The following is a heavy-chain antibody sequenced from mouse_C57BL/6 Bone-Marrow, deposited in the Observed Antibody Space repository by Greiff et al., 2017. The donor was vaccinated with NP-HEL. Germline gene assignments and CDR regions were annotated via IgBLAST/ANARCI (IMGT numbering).Heavy chain of an antibody. V-gene: IGHV5-6*01. CDR1: GFTFSSYG. CDR2: ISSGGSYT. Sequence: EVKLLESGGDLVKPGGSLKLSCAASGFTFSSYGMSWVRQTPDKSLEWVATISSGGSYTYYPDSVKGQFTISRDNAKNTLYLQMSSLKAEDTAMYYGARVYCDYWGQGTTLTVSS. CDR3: ARVYCDY. J-gene: IGHJ2*01.